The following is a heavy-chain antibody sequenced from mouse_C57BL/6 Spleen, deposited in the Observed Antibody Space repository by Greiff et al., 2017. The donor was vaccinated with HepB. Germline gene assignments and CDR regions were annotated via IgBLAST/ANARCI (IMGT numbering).Heavy chain of an antibody. V-gene: IGHV1-19*01. Sequence: EVKLQESGPVLVKPGASVKMSCKASGYTFTDYYMNWVKQSHGKSLEWIGVINPYNGGTSYNQKFKGKATLTVDKSSSTAYMELNSLTSEDSAVYYCARRGIYYDYDGDAPYYYAMDYWGQGTSVTVSS. D-gene: IGHD2-4*01. CDR2: INPYNGGT. CDR3: ARRGIYYDYDGDAPYYYAMDY. CDR1: GYTFTDYY. J-gene: IGHJ4*01.